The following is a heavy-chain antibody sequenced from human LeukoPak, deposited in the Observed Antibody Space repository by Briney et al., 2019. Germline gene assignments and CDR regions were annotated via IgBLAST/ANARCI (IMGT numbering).Heavy chain of an antibody. CDR3: SRGSGWLSVY. V-gene: IGHV3-49*03. CDR1: GFTFGDYL. CDR2: ISGGTT. D-gene: IGHD6-19*01. J-gene: IGHJ4*02. Sequence: GGSLRLSCTASGFTFGDYLMSWFRQAPGKGLEWIGFISGGTTEYAASVKGGFTISRDDSTSIAYQQMNSLTTEDTAVYYCSRGSGWLSVYWGQGTLVTVSS.